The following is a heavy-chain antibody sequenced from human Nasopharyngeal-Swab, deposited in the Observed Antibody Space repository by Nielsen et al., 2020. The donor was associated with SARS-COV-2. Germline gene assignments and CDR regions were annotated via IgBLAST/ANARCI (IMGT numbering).Heavy chain of an antibody. CDR2: IWYDGSNK. Sequence: VRQMPGKGLEWVAVIWYDGSNKYYADSVKGRFTISRDNAKNSLYLQMNSLRAEDTAVYYCARADSYGYRGPFDYWGQGTLVTVSS. J-gene: IGHJ4*02. CDR3: ARADSYGYRGPFDY. D-gene: IGHD5-18*01. V-gene: IGHV3-33*01.